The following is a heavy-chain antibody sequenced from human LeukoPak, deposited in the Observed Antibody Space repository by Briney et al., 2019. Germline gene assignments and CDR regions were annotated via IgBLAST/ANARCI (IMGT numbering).Heavy chain of an antibody. J-gene: IGHJ4*02. CDR2: IYYSGST. CDR3: ARVGSGTSHDY. Sequence: SETLSLTCTVSGGSISYYYWSWIRQPPGKGLEWIGYIYYSGSTNYNPSLKSRVTISVDTSKNRFSLKLSSVTAADTAVYYCARVGSGTSHDYWGQGTLVTVSS. V-gene: IGHV4-59*01. CDR1: GGSISYYY. D-gene: IGHD3-10*01.